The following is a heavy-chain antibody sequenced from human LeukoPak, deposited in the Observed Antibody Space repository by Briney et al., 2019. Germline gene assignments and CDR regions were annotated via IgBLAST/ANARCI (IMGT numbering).Heavy chain of an antibody. J-gene: IGHJ4*02. Sequence: PGGSLRLSCAASGFTVSSNYMSWVRQAPGKGLEWVSVIYGGGTTYYADSVKGRFTISRDNSKNTLYLQMNSLRAEDTAVYYCARMLISSGYYVDYWGQGTLVTVSS. V-gene: IGHV3-53*01. D-gene: IGHD3-22*01. CDR2: IYGGGTT. CDR3: ARMLISSGYYVDY. CDR1: GFTVSSNY.